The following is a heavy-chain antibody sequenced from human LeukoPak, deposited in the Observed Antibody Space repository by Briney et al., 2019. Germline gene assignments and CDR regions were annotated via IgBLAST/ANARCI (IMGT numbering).Heavy chain of an antibody. CDR3: AAVDIAAAGRELVIDS. D-gene: IGHD6-13*01. Sequence: ASVKVSCKASGYTFTSYDINWVRQATGQGLELMGLMNPNSGNTGYAQKFQGRGTMTRNTSISTAYMELSSLISEDTAVYYCAAVDIAAAGRELVIDSWGQGTLVTVSS. J-gene: IGHJ4*02. V-gene: IGHV1-8*01. CDR1: GYTFTSYD. CDR2: MNPNSGNT.